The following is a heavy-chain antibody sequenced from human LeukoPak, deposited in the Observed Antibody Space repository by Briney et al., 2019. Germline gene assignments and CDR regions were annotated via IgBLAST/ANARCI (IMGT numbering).Heavy chain of an antibody. D-gene: IGHD5-18*01. Sequence: SETLPLTCTVSGGSISSYYWSWIRQPAGKGLEWIGRIYTSGSTNYNPSLKSRVTMSVDTSKNQFSLKLSSVTAADTAVYYCARVHSSYDPPYYYYYYMDVWGKGTTVTISS. J-gene: IGHJ6*03. CDR1: GGSISSYY. CDR2: IYTSGST. CDR3: ARVHSSYDPPYYYYYYMDV. V-gene: IGHV4-4*07.